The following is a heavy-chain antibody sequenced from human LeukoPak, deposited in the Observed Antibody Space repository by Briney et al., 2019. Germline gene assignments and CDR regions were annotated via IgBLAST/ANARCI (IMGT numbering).Heavy chain of an antibody. Sequence: KTGESLKISCKGSGYSFTSYWIGWVRQMPGKGLEWMGIIYPGDSDTRYSPSFQGQVTISADKSISTAYLQWSSLKASDTAMYYCARQRAGYSGYDSGDYGMDVWGKGTTVTVSS. CDR1: GYSFTSYW. J-gene: IGHJ6*04. CDR2: IYPGDSDT. V-gene: IGHV5-51*01. CDR3: ARQRAGYSGYDSGDYGMDV. D-gene: IGHD5-12*01.